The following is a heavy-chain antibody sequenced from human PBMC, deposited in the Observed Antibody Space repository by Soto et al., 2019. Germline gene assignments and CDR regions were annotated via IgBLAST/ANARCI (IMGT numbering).Heavy chain of an antibody. J-gene: IGHJ5*01. D-gene: IGHD3-3*01. V-gene: IGHV3-23*01. CDR3: ARDRGPAGLRFDY. CDR1: GFTFSSYA. CDR2: ISGSGGST. Sequence: PGGSLRLSCAASGFTFSSYAMSWVRQAPRKGLEWVSAISGSGGSTYYADSVKGRCTIARDNSKNTLYLQMNSLSGEDTAVYYSARDRGPAGLRFDYGGHGT.